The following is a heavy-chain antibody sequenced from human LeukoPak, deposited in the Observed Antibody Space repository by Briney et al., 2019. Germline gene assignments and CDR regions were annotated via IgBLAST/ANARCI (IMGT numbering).Heavy chain of an antibody. Sequence: TPSETLSLTCTVSGGSISSSSYYWGWIRQPPGKGLEWIGSIYYSGSTYYNPSLKSRVTISVDTSKNQFSLKLSSVTAADTAVYYCARDLIDGYNYGYDYWGQGTLVTVSS. CDR1: GGSISSSSYY. D-gene: IGHD5-24*01. J-gene: IGHJ4*02. CDR2: IYYSGST. V-gene: IGHV4-39*07. CDR3: ARDLIDGYNYGYDY.